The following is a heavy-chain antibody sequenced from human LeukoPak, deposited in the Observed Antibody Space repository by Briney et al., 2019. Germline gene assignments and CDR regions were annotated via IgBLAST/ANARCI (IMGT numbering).Heavy chain of an antibody. V-gene: IGHV1-18*01. Sequence: ASVKVSCKASGYTFSSYGISWVRQAPGQGLEWMGWISAYNGNINYAQKFQGRVTMTTDTSTRTAYMELRSLRSDDTAVYYCATSLYYDSSGYYPSFNIWGQGTMVTVSS. J-gene: IGHJ3*02. D-gene: IGHD3-22*01. CDR2: ISAYNGNI. CDR1: GYTFSSYG. CDR3: ATSLYYDSSGYYPSFNI.